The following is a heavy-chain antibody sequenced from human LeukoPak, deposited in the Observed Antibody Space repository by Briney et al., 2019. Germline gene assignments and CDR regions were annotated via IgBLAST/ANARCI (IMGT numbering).Heavy chain of an antibody. Sequence: GGSLRLSCAASGFTFSDYWMSWVRQAPGKGLEWVANIKRDGSEKYYVDSVKGRFTISRDNAKNSLYLQMNSLRAEDTAVYYCARGDYYDSSGFYHDAFDIWGQGTMVTVSS. CDR2: IKRDGSEK. J-gene: IGHJ3*02. CDR1: GFTFSDYW. V-gene: IGHV3-7*01. D-gene: IGHD3-22*01. CDR3: ARGDYYDSSGFYHDAFDI.